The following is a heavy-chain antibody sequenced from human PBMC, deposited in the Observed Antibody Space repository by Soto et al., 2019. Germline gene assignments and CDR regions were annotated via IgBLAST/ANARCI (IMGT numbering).Heavy chain of an antibody. D-gene: IGHD3-3*01. CDR2: ISGSGDFT. J-gene: IGHJ3*02. CDR1: GFTLSSYA. Sequence: EVQMLESGGGLVQPGGSLRLSCAASGFTLSSYALSWVRQAPGKGLEWVSGISGSGDFTFDADSVRGRFTISRDNSMNTLYLQMNSLRVEDTAVYYCARGPTIFGVGVDAFDIWGQGTMATVS. V-gene: IGHV3-23*01. CDR3: ARGPTIFGVGVDAFDI.